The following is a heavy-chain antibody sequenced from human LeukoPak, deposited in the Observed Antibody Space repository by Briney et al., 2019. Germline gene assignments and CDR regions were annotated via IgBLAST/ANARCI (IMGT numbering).Heavy chain of an antibody. Sequence: PGGSLRLSCAASGFTFSNYWMIWVRQAPGQGLEWVANIKQDGSEKSYVDSVKGRFTISGDNAKNSLYLQMNSLRAEDTAVYYCARARTSGDEALAGNYWGQGTLVTVSS. CDR3: ARARTSGDEALAGNY. CDR1: GFTFSNYW. V-gene: IGHV3-7*01. J-gene: IGHJ4*02. D-gene: IGHD6-19*01. CDR2: IKQDGSEK.